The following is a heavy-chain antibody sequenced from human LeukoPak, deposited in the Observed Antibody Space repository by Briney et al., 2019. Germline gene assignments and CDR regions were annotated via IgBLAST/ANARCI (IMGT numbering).Heavy chain of an antibody. CDR1: GFTFSSFA. V-gene: IGHV3-30*18. CDR2: VSYDGNDK. D-gene: IGHD1-26*01. CDR3: AKRKVKWELDY. Sequence: GGSLRLSCAASGFTFSSFAMHWVRQAPGEGLEWVAVVSYDGNDKYYADSVKGRFTISRDNSKNTVYLQMNSLRPEDTAVYYCAKRKVKWELDYWGQGTLVTVSS. J-gene: IGHJ4*02.